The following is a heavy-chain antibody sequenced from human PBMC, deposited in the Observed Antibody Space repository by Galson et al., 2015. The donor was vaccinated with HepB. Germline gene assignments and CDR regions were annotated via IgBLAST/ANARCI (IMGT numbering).Heavy chain of an antibody. CDR1: GFTFSSYW. Sequence: SLRLSCAASGFTFSSYWMSWVRQAPGKGLEWVANIKQDGSEKYYVDSVKGRFTISRDNAKNSLYLRMNSLRAEDTAVYYCARPYDSSGYYLDVWGQGTTVTVSS. CDR2: IKQDGSEK. V-gene: IGHV3-7*03. CDR3: ARPYDSSGYYLDV. D-gene: IGHD3-22*01. J-gene: IGHJ6*02.